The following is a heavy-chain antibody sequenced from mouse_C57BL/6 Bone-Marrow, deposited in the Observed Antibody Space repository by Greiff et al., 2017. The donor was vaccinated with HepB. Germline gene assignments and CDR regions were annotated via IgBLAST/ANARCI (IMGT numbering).Heavy chain of an antibody. CDR1: GFSLTSYG. J-gene: IGHJ1*03. D-gene: IGHD1-1*01. Sequence: VKLMESGPGLVQPSQSLSITCTVSGFSLTSYGVPWVRKSPGKGLEWLGVIWSGGSTDYNAAFISRLSISKDNAKSQVFFKMNSLQADDTAIYYCARRTLYYGSSVRYFDVWGTGTTVTVSS. CDR3: ARRTLYYGSSVRYFDV. V-gene: IGHV2-2*01. CDR2: IWSGGST.